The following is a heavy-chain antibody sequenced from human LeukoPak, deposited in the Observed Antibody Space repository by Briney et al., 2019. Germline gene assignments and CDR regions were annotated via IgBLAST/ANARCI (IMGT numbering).Heavy chain of an antibody. CDR3: AKSSLRYYDSGGYYYVDY. J-gene: IGHJ4*02. D-gene: IGHD3-22*01. CDR1: GFTFSSYT. CDR2: ISSSSSYI. V-gene: IGHV3-21*01. Sequence: PGGSLRLSCAASGFTFSSYTMNWVRQAPGKGLEWVSSISSSSSYIYYADSVKGRFTISRDNAKNSLYLQMDSLRVEDTAVYYCAKSSLRYYDSGGYYYVDYWGRGTLVTVSS.